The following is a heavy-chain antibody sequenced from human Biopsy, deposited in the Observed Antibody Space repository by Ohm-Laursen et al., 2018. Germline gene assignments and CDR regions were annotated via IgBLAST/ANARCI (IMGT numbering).Heavy chain of an antibody. D-gene: IGHD1-1*01. J-gene: IGHJ4*02. CDR1: GGTFTNYA. CDR2: IIPIFGTA. CDR3: AADINVWNVNY. V-gene: IGHV1-69*13. Sequence: SVKVSCKVSGGTFTNYAISWVRQAPGQGLEWMGGIIPIFGTANYAQKFQGRVTITADESTSTAYMELSSLRSEDTAVYYCAADINVWNVNYWGQGTQVTVSS.